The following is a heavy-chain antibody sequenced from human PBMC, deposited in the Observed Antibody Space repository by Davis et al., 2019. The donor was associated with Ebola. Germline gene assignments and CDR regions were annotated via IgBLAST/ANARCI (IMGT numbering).Heavy chain of an antibody. CDR2: ISSSSSTR. CDR3: ARDSSKVARQSDAFDI. J-gene: IGHJ3*02. V-gene: IGHV3-48*02. CDR1: GVRRSSYS. Sequence: GESLKISCAACGVRRSSYSMNGVSQAPGKGLEWVSYISSSSSTRYYADSVKGRFTISRDNAKNSLYLQMKSLRDGDTAVYYCARDSSKVARQSDAFDIWGQGTMFPFS. D-gene: IGHD6-6*01.